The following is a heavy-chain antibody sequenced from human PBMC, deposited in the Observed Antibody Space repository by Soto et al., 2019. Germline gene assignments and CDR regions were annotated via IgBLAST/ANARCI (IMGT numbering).Heavy chain of an antibody. D-gene: IGHD4-17*01. V-gene: IGHV1-2*04. CDR3: AGGPTTVTPPPWFDP. Sequence: QVQLVQSGAEVKKPGASVKVSCKASGYTFTGYYMHWVRQAPGQGLEWMGWINPNSGGTNYAQKFQGWVTMTRDTSLSTAYMELGRLRSDGKAVYYCAGGPTTVTPPPWFDPWGQGTLVTVSS. J-gene: IGHJ5*02. CDR1: GYTFTGYY. CDR2: INPNSGGT.